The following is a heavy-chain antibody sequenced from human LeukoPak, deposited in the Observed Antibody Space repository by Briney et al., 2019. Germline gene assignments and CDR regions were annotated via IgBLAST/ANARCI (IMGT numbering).Heavy chain of an antibody. CDR3: ATSRFGRDAFDI. CDR1: GYTLTELS. Sequence: GASVKVSCKVSGYTLTELSMHWVRQAPGKGLEWMGGFDPEDGETIYAQKFQGRVTMTEDASTDTAYMELSSLRSEDTAVYYCATSRFGRDAFDIWGQGTMVTVSS. J-gene: IGHJ3*02. D-gene: IGHD3-10*01. V-gene: IGHV1-24*01. CDR2: FDPEDGET.